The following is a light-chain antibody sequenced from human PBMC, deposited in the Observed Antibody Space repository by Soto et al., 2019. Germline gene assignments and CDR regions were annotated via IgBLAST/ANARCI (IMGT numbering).Light chain of an antibody. J-gene: IGKJ1*01. V-gene: IGKV3-20*01. CDR2: GAS. Sequence: EIVLTQSPGTLSLSPGERATLSCRASQSVAGSYLAWYQQKPGQAPRLLIYGASGRATGIPDRFGGGGSGTDFTLTISRLEPEDIAVYYCQQYSRSPRTFGQGTKVEIK. CDR3: QQYSRSPRT. CDR1: QSVAGSY.